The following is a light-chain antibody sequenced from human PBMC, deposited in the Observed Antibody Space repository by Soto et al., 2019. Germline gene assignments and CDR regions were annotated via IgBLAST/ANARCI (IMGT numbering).Light chain of an antibody. V-gene: IGKV1-5*01. CDR3: QHYNTWPIT. J-gene: IGKJ5*01. Sequence: DIQMTQSPSTLSPSVGDRVTITCRASQSISSWLAWYQQKPGKAPKLLIYDASSLESGVPSRFSGSGSGTEFTLTISSLQSEDFAVYYCQHYNTWPITFGQGTRLEIK. CDR2: DAS. CDR1: QSISSW.